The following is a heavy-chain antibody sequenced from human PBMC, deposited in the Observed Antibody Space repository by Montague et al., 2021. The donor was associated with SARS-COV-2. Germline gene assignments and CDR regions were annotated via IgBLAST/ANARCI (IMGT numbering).Heavy chain of an antibody. V-gene: IGHV4-61*02. CDR3: ARGGYSSGWNGLHWFDP. Sequence: TLSLTCTVSIGSISSGSYYWSWIRQPAGKGLEWIGRIYTSGSTXYNPSLESRVTISVDTSKNQFSLKLSSVTAADTAVYYCARGGYSSGWNGLHWFDPWGQGTLVTVSS. J-gene: IGHJ5*02. D-gene: IGHD6-25*01. CDR1: IGSISSGSYY. CDR2: IYTSGST.